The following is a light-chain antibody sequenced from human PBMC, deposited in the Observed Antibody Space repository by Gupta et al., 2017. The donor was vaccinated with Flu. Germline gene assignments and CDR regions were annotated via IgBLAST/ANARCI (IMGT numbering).Light chain of an antibody. J-gene: IGLJ3*02. V-gene: IGLV7-46*01. Sequence: AVVTQEPSLTVSPGGPVTLTCASSTGAVTGGHYPYWFQQKPGRAPRTLNYDTTNRHSWTPARFSGSLLGGKAALTLSGAQHEDEADYYCLFFNSGTRVFGGGTKLTVL. CDR3: LFFNSGTRV. CDR1: TGAVTGGHY. CDR2: DTT.